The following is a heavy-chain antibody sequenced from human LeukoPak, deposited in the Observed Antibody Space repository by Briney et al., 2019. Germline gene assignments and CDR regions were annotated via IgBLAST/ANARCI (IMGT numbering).Heavy chain of an antibody. J-gene: IGHJ4*02. CDR2: ISQDGSGR. D-gene: IGHD3-22*01. CDR1: GFTFSNYW. CDR3: ARGAYYYED. Sequence: PGGSLRLSCGASGFTFSNYWMSWVRQAPGKGLEWVINISQDGSGRNYADSVEGRFTISRDNAKNSLYLQMNSLRAEDTAVYYCARGAYYYEDWGQGTLVTVSS. V-gene: IGHV3-7*01.